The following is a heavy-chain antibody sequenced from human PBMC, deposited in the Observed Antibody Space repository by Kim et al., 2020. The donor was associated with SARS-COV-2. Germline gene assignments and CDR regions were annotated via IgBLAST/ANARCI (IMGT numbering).Heavy chain of an antibody. V-gene: IGHV4-39*01. J-gene: IGHJ4*02. CDR1: GGSISSSSYY. D-gene: IGHD2-2*01. Sequence: SETLSLTCTVSGGSISSSSYYWGWIRQPPGKGLEWIGSIYYSGSTYYNPSLKSRVTISVDTSKNQFSLKLSSVTAADTAVYYCARWVVPAAMLFDYWGQGTLVTVSS. CDR3: ARWVVPAAMLFDY. CDR2: IYYSGST.